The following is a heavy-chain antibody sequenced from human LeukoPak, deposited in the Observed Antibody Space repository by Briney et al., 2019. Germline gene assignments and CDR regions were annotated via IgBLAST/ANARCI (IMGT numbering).Heavy chain of an antibody. CDR1: GFTFSSYS. CDR2: ISSSSSYI. V-gene: IGHV3-21*01. Sequence: GSLRLSCAAAGFTFSSYSMNWVRQAPGKGLEWVSSISSSSSYIYYADSVKGRFTISRDNSKNSLYLQMNSLRAEDTAVYYCARAPRATPGPYDSSGPPDYWGQGTLVTVSS. J-gene: IGHJ4*02. CDR3: ARAPRATPGPYDSSGPPDY. D-gene: IGHD3-22*01.